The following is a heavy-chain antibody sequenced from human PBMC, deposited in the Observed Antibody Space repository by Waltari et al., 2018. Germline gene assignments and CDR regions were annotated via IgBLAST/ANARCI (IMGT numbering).Heavy chain of an antibody. CDR3: ARGRGPRLTTGAFDI. Sequence: QVQLQQWGAGLLKPSETLSLTCAVYGGSFSGYYWSWIRQPPGKGLEWMWENNHSGSDNNNPCLKSRVTISGDTSKNQFSLKLSSVTAADTAVYYCARGRGPRLTTGAFDIWGQGTMVTVSS. D-gene: IGHD4-4*01. CDR2: NNHSGSD. J-gene: IGHJ3*02. V-gene: IGHV4-34*01. CDR1: GGSFSGYY.